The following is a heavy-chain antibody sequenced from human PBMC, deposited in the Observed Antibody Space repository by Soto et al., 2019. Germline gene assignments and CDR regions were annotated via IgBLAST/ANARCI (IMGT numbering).Heavy chain of an antibody. CDR3: ARASGGYGDVIWHFDI. V-gene: IGHV3-13*01. CDR2: IGTAGDT. D-gene: IGHD4-17*01. Sequence: EVQLVESGGGLVQPGGSLRLSCAASGFTFSSYDMHWVRQATGKGLEWVSAIGTAGDTYYPGSVKGRFTISRENAKNSLYLQMNSLRAGDTAVYYCARASGGYGDVIWHFDIWGQGTMVTVSS. J-gene: IGHJ3*02. CDR1: GFTFSSYD.